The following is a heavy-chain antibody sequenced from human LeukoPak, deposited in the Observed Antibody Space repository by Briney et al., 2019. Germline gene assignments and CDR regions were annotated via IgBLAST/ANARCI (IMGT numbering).Heavy chain of an antibody. CDR2: ISTTHNT. V-gene: IGHV3-23*01. D-gene: IGHD3-10*02. CDR1: RFTFSNYA. Sequence: GGSLRLSCVASRFTFSNYAMSWVRQGPGEVLEWVSLISTTHNTHYADSVKGRFTISRDNSKNTLYLQMNSLRAEDTAVYYCAELGITMIGGVWGKGTTVTISS. CDR3: AELGITMIGGV. J-gene: IGHJ6*04.